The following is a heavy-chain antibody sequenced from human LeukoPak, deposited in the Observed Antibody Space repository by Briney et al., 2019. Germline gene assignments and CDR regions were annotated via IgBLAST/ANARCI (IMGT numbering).Heavy chain of an antibody. CDR3: ARGEYSGSTYYFDY. CDR1: GGSFSGYY. CDR2: INHSGST. Sequence: SETLSLTCAVYGGSFSGYYWSWIRQPPGKGLEWIGEINHSGSTNYNPSLKSRVTISVDTSKNQFSLKLSSVTAADTAMYYCARGEYSGSTYYFDYWGQGTLVTVSS. D-gene: IGHD1-26*01. V-gene: IGHV4-34*01. J-gene: IGHJ4*02.